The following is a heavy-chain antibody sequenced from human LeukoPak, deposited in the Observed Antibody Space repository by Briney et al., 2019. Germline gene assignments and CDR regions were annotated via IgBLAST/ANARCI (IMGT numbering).Heavy chain of an antibody. CDR1: GFTFDDYA. CDR2: ISWNSGSI. CDR3: AKVSGYDYGVIFDY. Sequence: GGSLRLSCAASGFTFDDYAMHWVRQAPGKGLEWVSGISWNSGSIGYADSVKSRFTISRDNAKNSLYLQMNSLRAEDTALYYCAKVSGYDYGVIFDYWGQGTLVTVSS. J-gene: IGHJ4*02. D-gene: IGHD5-12*01. V-gene: IGHV3-9*01.